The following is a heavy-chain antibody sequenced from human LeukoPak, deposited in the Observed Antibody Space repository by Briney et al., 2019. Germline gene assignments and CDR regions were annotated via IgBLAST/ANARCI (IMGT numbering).Heavy chain of an antibody. CDR3: AKDYVGIAVGPVRAFDI. CDR1: EFTFSSYG. V-gene: IGHV3-30*02. Sequence: PGGCLRLSCAASEFTFSSYGMHWVRHATGQGLEWGAFIRYVGSNKNHADSVKGQFTFSRDNSKNTLYLQMNSLRAEDTAVYYCAKDYVGIAVGPVRAFDIWGQGTMVTVSS. CDR2: IRYVGSNK. J-gene: IGHJ3*02. D-gene: IGHD6-19*01.